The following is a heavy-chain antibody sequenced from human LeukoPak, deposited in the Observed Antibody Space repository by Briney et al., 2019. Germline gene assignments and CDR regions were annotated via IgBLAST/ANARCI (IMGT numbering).Heavy chain of an antibody. Sequence: GGSLRLSCAGPGFNFDDYAMHWVRQAPGKGLEWVSGTSWNSGSIGYADSVKGRFTISRDNAKNSLYLQMNSLRAEDTALYYCAKDKYQLLLHTFDYWGQGTLVTVSS. V-gene: IGHV3-9*01. CDR3: AKDKYQLLLHTFDY. CDR1: GFNFDDYA. J-gene: IGHJ4*02. D-gene: IGHD2-2*01. CDR2: TSWNSGSI.